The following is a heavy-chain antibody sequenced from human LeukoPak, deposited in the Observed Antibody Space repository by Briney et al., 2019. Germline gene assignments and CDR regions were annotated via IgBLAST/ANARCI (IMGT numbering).Heavy chain of an antibody. V-gene: IGHV3-30*03. CDR3: ARAQYYSDSTGYYYLHY. CDR1: GFTFSSYG. CDR2: ISYDESNK. Sequence: GGSLRLSCAASGFTFSSYGMHWVRQAPGKGLEWVAVISYDESNKYYADSVKGRFTISRDNAKNSLYLQTNSLRAEDTAVYYCARAQYYSDSTGYYYLHYWGQGTLVTVSS. D-gene: IGHD3-22*01. J-gene: IGHJ4*02.